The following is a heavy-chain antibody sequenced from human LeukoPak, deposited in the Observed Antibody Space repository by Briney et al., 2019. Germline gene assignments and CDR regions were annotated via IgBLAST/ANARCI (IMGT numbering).Heavy chain of an antibody. D-gene: IGHD6-25*01. V-gene: IGHV4-39*01. CDR3: ARHDAAAVVEY. CDR1: GGSISSHTYY. Sequence: SETLSLTCSVPGGSISSHTYYWGWIRQPPGKGLEWIGRIYYSGNTYYSPSLETRVTISVDTSKTPFCLELRAVIAAVYYCARHDAAAVVEYCGQGTLVTVSS. CDR2: IYYSGNT. J-gene: IGHJ4*02.